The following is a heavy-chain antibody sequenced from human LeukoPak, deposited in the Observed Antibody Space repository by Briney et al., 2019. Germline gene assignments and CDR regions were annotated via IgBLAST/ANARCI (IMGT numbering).Heavy chain of an antibody. Sequence: SQTLSLTCTVSGGSISSGSYYWSWIRQPAGKGLEWLGRIYTSGSTKYNPSLKRRVTISVDTSKDQFSLKLSSLPAADTAVYYCARGVVGCSGGSCYASLFDYWGQGTLVTVSS. V-gene: IGHV4-61*02. D-gene: IGHD2-15*01. CDR1: GGSISSGSYY. CDR2: IYTSGST. CDR3: ARGVVGCSGGSCYASLFDY. J-gene: IGHJ4*02.